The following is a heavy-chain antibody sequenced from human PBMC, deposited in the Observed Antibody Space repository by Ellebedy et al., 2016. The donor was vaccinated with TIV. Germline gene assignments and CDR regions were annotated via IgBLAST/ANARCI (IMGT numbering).Heavy chain of an antibody. Sequence: MPSETLSLTCTVSGGSISSGGYYWSWIRQHPGKGLEWIGYFYYSGSNYYYPSLKSRVTISVDTSKNQFSLKLSSVTAADTAVYYCASKDHGYWYFDLWGRGTLVTVSS. J-gene: IGHJ2*01. CDR3: ASKDHGYWYFDL. V-gene: IGHV4-31*03. CDR1: GGSISSGGYY. D-gene: IGHD1-14*01. CDR2: FYYSGSN.